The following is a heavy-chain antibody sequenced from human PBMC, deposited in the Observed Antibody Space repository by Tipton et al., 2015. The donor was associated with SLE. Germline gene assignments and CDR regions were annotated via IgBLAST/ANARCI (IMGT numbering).Heavy chain of an antibody. D-gene: IGHD2-21*01. CDR3: ARLIVVVIAGHWYFDL. Sequence: TLSLTCTVSGGSISSHYWSWIRQPPGKGLEWIGYIYYSGSTNYNPSLKSRVTISVDTSKNQFSLKLSSVTAADTAVYYCARLIVVVIAGHWYFDLWGRGTLAIVSS. CDR1: GGSISSHY. J-gene: IGHJ2*01. CDR2: IYYSGST. V-gene: IGHV4-59*11.